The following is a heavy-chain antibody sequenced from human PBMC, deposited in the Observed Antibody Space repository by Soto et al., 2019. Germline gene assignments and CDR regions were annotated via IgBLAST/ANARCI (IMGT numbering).Heavy chain of an antibody. V-gene: IGHV4-39*01. CDR1: GCSISSSSYY. J-gene: IGHJ3*02. CDR2: IYYSGST. Sequence: SETLSLTCTVSGCSISSSSYYWGWIRQPPGKGLEWIGSIYYSGSTYYNPSLKSRVTISVDTSKNQFSLKLSSVTAADTAVYYCASHWLVGAFDIWGQGTMVTVSS. D-gene: IGHD6-19*01. CDR3: ASHWLVGAFDI.